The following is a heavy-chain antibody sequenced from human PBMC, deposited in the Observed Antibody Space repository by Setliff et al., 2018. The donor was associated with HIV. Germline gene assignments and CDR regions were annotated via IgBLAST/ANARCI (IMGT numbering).Heavy chain of an antibody. D-gene: IGHD1-26*01. CDR3: VRIWDIVGGPSDY. V-gene: IGHV4-39*01. CDR1: GDSVSNVGYY. CDR2: IYYSGST. Sequence: PSETLSLTCTVSGDSVSNVGYYWGRIRQSPGKGLEWIGSIYYSGSTSYNPSLKSRVTISVHTSKNQFSLRLTSVTAADTAVYYCVRIWDIVGGPSDYWGLGNMVTVSS. J-gene: IGHJ4*02.